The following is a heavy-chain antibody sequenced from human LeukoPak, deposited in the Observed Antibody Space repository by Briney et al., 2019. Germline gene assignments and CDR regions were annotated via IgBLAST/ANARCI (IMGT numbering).Heavy chain of an antibody. CDR3: ARMPYYYDSSGYSLDYYYYGMDV. CDR1: GGSISGYY. D-gene: IGHD3-22*01. V-gene: IGHV4-59*01. CDR2: IYYSGST. Sequence: KPSETLSLTCTVSGGSISGYYWSWIRQPPGKGLEWIGYIYYSGSTNYNPSLKSRVTISVDTSKNQFSLKLSSVTAADTAVYYCARMPYYYDSSGYSLDYYYYGMDVWGQGTTVTVSS. J-gene: IGHJ6*02.